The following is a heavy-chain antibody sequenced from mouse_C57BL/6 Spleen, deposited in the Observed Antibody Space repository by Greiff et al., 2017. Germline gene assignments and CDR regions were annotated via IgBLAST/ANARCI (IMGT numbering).Heavy chain of an antibody. V-gene: IGHV3-6*01. CDR3: ARDPYYYGSSWGYFDV. Sequence: EVKLVESGPGLVKPSQSLSLTCSVTGYSITSGYYWNWIRQFPGNKLEWMGYISYDGSNNYNPSLKNRISIPRDTSKNQFFLKLNSVTTEDTATYYCARDPYYYGSSWGYFDVWGTGTTVTVSS. CDR1: GYSITSGYY. CDR2: ISYDGSN. J-gene: IGHJ1*03. D-gene: IGHD1-1*01.